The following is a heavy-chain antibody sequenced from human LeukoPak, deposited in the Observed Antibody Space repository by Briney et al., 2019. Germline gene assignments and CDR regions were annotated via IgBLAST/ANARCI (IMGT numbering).Heavy chain of an antibody. V-gene: IGHV3-23*01. CDR3: AKDPRYSGYGGEYYFDY. CDR1: GFTFSSYA. J-gene: IGHJ4*02. CDR2: ISGSGGST. D-gene: IGHD5-12*01. Sequence: GGSLRLSCAASGFTFSSYAMSWVRQAPGKGLEWVSAISGSGGSTYYADSVKGRFTISRDNSKNTLYLQMNSLRAEDTAVYYCAKDPRYSGYGGEYYFDYWGQGTLVTVSS.